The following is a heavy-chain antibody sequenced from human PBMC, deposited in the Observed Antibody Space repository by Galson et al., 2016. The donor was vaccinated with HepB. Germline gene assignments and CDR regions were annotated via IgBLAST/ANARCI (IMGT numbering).Heavy chain of an antibody. CDR1: SGSINSNAYY. Sequence: LSLTCSVSSGSINSNAYYWGWVRQPPGKGLEWIGSMSHSGTTHYQPSLESRVAISVDTSKNQFSLKLNSVTAADTAVYYCVRPLMTGLQYFDVWGRGTLVTVSS. CDR2: MSHSGTT. CDR3: VRPLMTGLQYFDV. V-gene: IGHV4-39*01. D-gene: IGHD5/OR15-5a*01. J-gene: IGHJ2*01.